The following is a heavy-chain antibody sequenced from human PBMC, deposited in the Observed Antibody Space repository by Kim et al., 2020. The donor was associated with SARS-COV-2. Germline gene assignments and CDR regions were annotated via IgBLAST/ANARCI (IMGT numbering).Heavy chain of an antibody. D-gene: IGHD4-4*01. CDR1: GFTFSTYG. Sequence: GGSLRLSCPASGFTFSTYGMHWVRQAPGKGLEWVAVISHDGSKKYYADSVKGRFTVSRDNSKSMLFLQVSSLRAEDTAVYYCARDFGGSYNNYDYYYYYGLDVWGQEPAVTLS. V-gene: IGHV3-30*03. CDR3: ARDFGGSYNNYDYYYYYGLDV. CDR2: ISHDGSKK. J-gene: IGHJ6*02.